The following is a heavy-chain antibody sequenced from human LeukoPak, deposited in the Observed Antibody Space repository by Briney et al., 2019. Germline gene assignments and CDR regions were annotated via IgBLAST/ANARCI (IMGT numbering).Heavy chain of an antibody. CDR2: IYWDDEK. CDR1: GFSLTTNGVG. D-gene: IGHD3-22*01. Sequence: SGPTLVKPTQTLTLTCTFSGFSLTTNGVGVGWIRQPPGKALEGPALIYWDDEKRYSPSLRTRLTITKDTSKSQVVLTLTNMDPVDTATYYCAHLYFYNSGGYSRAFDYWGQGTLVTVSS. CDR3: AHLYFYNSGGYSRAFDY. J-gene: IGHJ4*02. V-gene: IGHV2-5*02.